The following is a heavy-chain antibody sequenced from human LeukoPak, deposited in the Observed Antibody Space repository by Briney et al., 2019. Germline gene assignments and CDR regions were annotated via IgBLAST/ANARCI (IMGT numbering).Heavy chain of an antibody. Sequence: GGSLRLSCATSGFTFSNYSLNWVRQAPGKGLEWVSGINWNGGSTGYADSVKGRFTISRDNAKNSLYLQMNSLRAEDTALYYCARDYSSSWRELDYWGQGTLVTVSS. CDR3: ARDYSSSWRELDY. CDR2: INWNGGST. V-gene: IGHV3-20*04. D-gene: IGHD6-13*01. J-gene: IGHJ4*02. CDR1: GFTFSNYS.